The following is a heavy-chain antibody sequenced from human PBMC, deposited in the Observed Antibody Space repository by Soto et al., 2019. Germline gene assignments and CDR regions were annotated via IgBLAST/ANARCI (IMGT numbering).Heavy chain of an antibody. J-gene: IGHJ6*02. CDR3: ATYPRGRGYYYGMDV. Sequence: QVQLVQSGAEVKKPGSSVKVSCKASGGTFSSYAISWVRPAPGQGLEWMGGIISIFGTANYSQKFQGRVTITADESTSTAYMKLSSLRSEDTAVYYCATYPRGRGYYYGMDVWGQGTTVTVSS. V-gene: IGHV1-69*12. D-gene: IGHD1-26*01. CDR2: IISIFGTA. CDR1: GGTFSSYA.